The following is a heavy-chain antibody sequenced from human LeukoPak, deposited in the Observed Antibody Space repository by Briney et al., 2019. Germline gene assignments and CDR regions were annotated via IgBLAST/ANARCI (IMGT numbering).Heavy chain of an antibody. D-gene: IGHD2-2*01. CDR3: ARDLGAID. V-gene: IGHV4-61*02. CDR2: IYTSGST. Sequence: SETLSLTCTLSGGSISSGSYYWSWIRQPAGKGLEWIGRIYTSGSTNYNPSLKSRVTISVDTSKNQFSLKLSSVTAADTAVYYCARDLGAIDWGQGTLVTVSS. CDR1: GGSISSGSYY. J-gene: IGHJ4*02.